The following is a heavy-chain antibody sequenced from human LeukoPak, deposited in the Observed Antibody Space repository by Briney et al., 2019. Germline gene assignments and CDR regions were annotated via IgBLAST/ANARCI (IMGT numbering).Heavy chain of an antibody. CDR3: ARDLTGAVFDF. Sequence: GGSLRLSCAASGFTFSSHWMHWVRQTPGKGLVCVSRITSDGSSTSYADSVRGRFTISRDNAKNTVYLQMNSLRAEDTAVYYCARDLTGAVFDFWGQGALVTVSS. D-gene: IGHD1-26*01. CDR2: ITSDGSST. CDR1: GFTFSSHW. J-gene: IGHJ4*02. V-gene: IGHV3-74*01.